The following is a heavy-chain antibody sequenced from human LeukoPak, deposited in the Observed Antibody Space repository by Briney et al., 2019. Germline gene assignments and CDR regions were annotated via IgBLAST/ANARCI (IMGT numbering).Heavy chain of an antibody. V-gene: IGHV4-4*02. CDR1: GGSISNGNW. J-gene: IGHJ4*02. CDR3: ARNGYYSADY. Sequence: SGTLSLTCGVSGGSISNGNWWSWVRQAPGKGLEWIGEIHRSGSTNCNPSLKSRVTISVDKSKNQFSLMLTSVTAADTAVYYCARNGYYSADYWGQGTLVTASS. D-gene: IGHD4-17*01. CDR2: IHRSGST.